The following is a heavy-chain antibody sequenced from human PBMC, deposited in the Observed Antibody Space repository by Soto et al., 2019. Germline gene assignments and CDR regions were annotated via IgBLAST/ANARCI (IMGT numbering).Heavy chain of an antibody. D-gene: IGHD3-22*01. CDR3: ARGASYYDSSGWSY. J-gene: IGHJ4*02. Sequence: EVQLVESGGGLVQPGGSLRLSCAASGFTFSSYSMNWVRQAPGKGLEWVSYISSSSSTIYYADSVKGRFTISRDNAKNSLYLQMNSLRAEDTAVYYCARGASYYDSSGWSYWGQGTLVTVSS. CDR2: ISSSSSTI. CDR1: GFTFSSYS. V-gene: IGHV3-48*01.